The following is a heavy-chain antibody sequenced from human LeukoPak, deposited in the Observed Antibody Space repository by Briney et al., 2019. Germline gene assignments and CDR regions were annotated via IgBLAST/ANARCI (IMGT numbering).Heavy chain of an antibody. V-gene: IGHV1-24*01. CDR3: ARTQRGYPY. J-gene: IGHJ4*02. Sequence: ASVKVSCKVSGKTLSDLSIHWLRQPPGKGLEWLGGSDPEDGERIYAQMFQGRVTMTEDTSTSTAYMELRSLRSDDTAVYYCARTQRGYPYWGQGTLVTVSS. D-gene: IGHD1-1*01. CDR1: GKTLSDLS. CDR2: SDPEDGER.